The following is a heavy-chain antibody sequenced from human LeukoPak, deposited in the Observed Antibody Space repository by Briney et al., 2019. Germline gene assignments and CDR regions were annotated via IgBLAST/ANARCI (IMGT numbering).Heavy chain of an antibody. Sequence: GGSLRLSCAASGFTFSSYWMSWVRQAPGKGLEWVANIKQDGSEKYYVDSVKGRFTISRDNAKNSLYLQMNSLRAEDTAVYYRARLDDFWSGYYRGWGQGTLVTVSS. D-gene: IGHD3-3*01. V-gene: IGHV3-7*01. CDR1: GFTFSSYW. J-gene: IGHJ4*02. CDR3: ARLDDFWSGYYRG. CDR2: IKQDGSEK.